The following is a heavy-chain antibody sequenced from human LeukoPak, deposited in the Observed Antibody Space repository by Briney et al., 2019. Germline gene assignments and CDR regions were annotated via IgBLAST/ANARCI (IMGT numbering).Heavy chain of an antibody. CDR3: ARDYSPVITIFGVVVYGMDV. Sequence: ASVKVSCKASGYIFTSYAMHWVRQAPGQGLEWMGGIIPIFGTANYAQKFQGRVTITADESTSTAYMELSSLRSEDTAVYYCARDYSPVITIFGVVVYGMDVWGQGTTVTVSS. J-gene: IGHJ6*02. D-gene: IGHD3-3*01. CDR1: GYIFTSYA. V-gene: IGHV1-69*13. CDR2: IIPIFGTA.